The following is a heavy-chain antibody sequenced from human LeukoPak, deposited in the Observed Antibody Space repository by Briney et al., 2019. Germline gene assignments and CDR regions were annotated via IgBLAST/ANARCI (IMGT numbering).Heavy chain of an antibody. V-gene: IGHV4-34*01. CDR1: GGSFSGYY. J-gene: IGHJ4*02. CDR2: INHSGST. Sequence: SETLSLTCAVYGGSFSGYYWSWIRQPPGKGLEWIGEINHSGSTNYNPSLKSRVTISVDTTKNQFSLKLSSVTAADTAVYYCARGLRDYVVLDYWGQGTLVTVSS. CDR3: ARGLRDYVVLDY. D-gene: IGHD4-17*01.